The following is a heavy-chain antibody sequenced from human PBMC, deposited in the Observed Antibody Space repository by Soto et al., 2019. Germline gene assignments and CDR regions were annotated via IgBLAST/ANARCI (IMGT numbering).Heavy chain of an antibody. J-gene: IGHJ4*02. D-gene: IGHD2-15*01. CDR2: ISGSGGST. CDR3: ANQDVESAYCSGGSCYSYYFDY. Sequence: GGSLRLSCAASGFTFSSYAMSWVRQAPGKGLEWVSAISGSGGSTYYADSVKGRFTISRDNSKNTLYLQMNSLRAEDTAVYYCANQDVESAYCSGGSCYSYYFDYWGQGTLVTVSS. CDR1: GFTFSSYA. V-gene: IGHV3-23*01.